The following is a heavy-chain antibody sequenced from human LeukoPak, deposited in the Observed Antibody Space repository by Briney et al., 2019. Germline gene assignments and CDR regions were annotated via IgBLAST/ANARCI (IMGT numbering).Heavy chain of an antibody. CDR2: INTYDGST. V-gene: IGHV1-18*01. Sequence: GASVKVSCKASVYTFTDYGITWVRQAPGQGLEYMGWINTYDGSTKFAEKVQARVTMTTDTSTSTAYMELRNLRSDDTAVYFCAKDRLGATDAFDVWGQGTLVTVS. CDR1: VYTFTDYG. J-gene: IGHJ3*01. D-gene: IGHD1-26*01. CDR3: AKDRLGATDAFDV.